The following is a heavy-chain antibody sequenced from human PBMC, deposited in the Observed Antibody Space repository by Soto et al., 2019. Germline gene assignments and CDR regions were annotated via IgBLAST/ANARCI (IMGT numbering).Heavy chain of an antibody. D-gene: IGHD3-16*01. CDR2: IYHSGST. Sequence: QVQLQASGPGLVKPSGTLSLTCAVSGGSISRSNWWSWVRQPPGKGLEWFGEIYHSGSTNYNPTLKSRFTITIEKSTNQFPLKLSSVTVADTAVYYCARCRMGPGVMIRFDPRGQGTLVTAAS. J-gene: IGHJ5*02. V-gene: IGHV4-4*02. CDR1: GGSISRSNW. CDR3: ARCRMGPGVMIRFDP.